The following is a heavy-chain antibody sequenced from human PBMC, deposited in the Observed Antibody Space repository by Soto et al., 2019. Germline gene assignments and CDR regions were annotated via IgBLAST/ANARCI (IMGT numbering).Heavy chain of an antibody. J-gene: IGHJ6*02. Sequence: QVQLVQSGAEVKKAGSSVKVSCKVSGGTFSSYFINWVRQAPGQELEWAGGIIPVFGTASYAEKFQGRVTITADESTSPAYMEPSRLRSDDTAVYYCARETPSAAAAYFYYGLDGWGQGTTVTVPS. CDR1: GGTFSSYF. CDR3: ARETPSAAAAYFYYGLDG. CDR2: IIPVFGTA. V-gene: IGHV1-69*01. D-gene: IGHD6-13*01.